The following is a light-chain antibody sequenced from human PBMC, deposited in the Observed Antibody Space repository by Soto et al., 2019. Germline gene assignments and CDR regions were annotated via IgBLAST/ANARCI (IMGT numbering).Light chain of an antibody. J-gene: IGKJ1*01. CDR1: QSVSSN. V-gene: IGKV3-15*01. CDR2: GAS. CDR3: QHYNSWPSWT. Sequence: EIMMTQSPATLSVSPGERATLSCRASQSVSSNLAWYQQKPGQAPRLLIYGASTRATGIPARFSGSGSGTEFTLPISGLQSEDFAVYYCQHYNSWPSWTFGQGTKVEI.